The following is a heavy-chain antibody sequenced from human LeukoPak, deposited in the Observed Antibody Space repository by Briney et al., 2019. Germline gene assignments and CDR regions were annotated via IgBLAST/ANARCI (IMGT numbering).Heavy chain of an antibody. V-gene: IGHV1-3*01. CDR1: GYTFTSYA. D-gene: IGHD6-19*01. J-gene: IGHJ4*02. Sequence: ASVKVSCKASGYTFTSYAMHWVRQAPGQRLEWMGWINAGNGNTKYSQKFQGRVTITRDTSASTAYMELSSLRSEDTAVYYCARGKYSSGWYHYWGQGTLVTVSS. CDR2: INAGNGNT. CDR3: ARGKYSSGWYHY.